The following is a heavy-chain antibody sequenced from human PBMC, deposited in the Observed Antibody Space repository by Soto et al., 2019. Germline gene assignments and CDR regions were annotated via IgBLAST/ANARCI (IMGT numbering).Heavy chain of an antibody. D-gene: IGHD3-3*01. CDR3: ARGFNQRITIFGVVNSYFYMDV. V-gene: IGHV1-8*01. Sequence: ASVKVSCKASGYTFTSYDINWVRQATGQGLEWMGWMNPNSGNTGYARKFQGRVTMTRNTSISTAYMELSSLRSEDTAVYYCARGFNQRITIFGVVNSYFYMDVWGKGTTVTVSS. J-gene: IGHJ6*03. CDR2: MNPNSGNT. CDR1: GYTFTSYD.